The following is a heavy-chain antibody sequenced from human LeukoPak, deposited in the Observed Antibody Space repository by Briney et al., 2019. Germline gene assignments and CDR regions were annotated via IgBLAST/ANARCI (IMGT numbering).Heavy chain of an antibody. V-gene: IGHV3-11*01. CDR1: GFTFSDSY. CDR3: ARGRGSSNTNYFDS. CDR2: ISGSGNTK. J-gene: IGHJ4*02. D-gene: IGHD6-6*01. Sequence: GGSLRLSCAASGFTFSDSYMSWIRQAPGKGLEWVSYISGSGNTKYYADSVKGRFTTSRDNAKNSLYLQMSSLRAEDTAVYYCARGRGSSNTNYFDSWGQGTLVTVSS.